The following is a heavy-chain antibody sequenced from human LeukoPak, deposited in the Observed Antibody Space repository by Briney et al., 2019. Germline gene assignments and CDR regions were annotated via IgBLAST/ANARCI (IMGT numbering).Heavy chain of an antibody. CDR3: AREPRTYYYDSSGTD. Sequence: TGGSLRLSCAASGFTFSSYSMNWVRQAPGKGLEWVSSISSSSSYIYYADSVKGRFTISRDNAKNSLYLQMNSLRAEDTAVYYCAREPRTYYYDSSGTDWGQGTPVTVSS. J-gene: IGHJ4*02. V-gene: IGHV3-21*01. CDR2: ISSSSSYI. D-gene: IGHD3-22*01. CDR1: GFTFSSYS.